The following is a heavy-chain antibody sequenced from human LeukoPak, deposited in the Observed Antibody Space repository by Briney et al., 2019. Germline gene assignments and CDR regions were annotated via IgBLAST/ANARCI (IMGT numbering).Heavy chain of an antibody. V-gene: IGHV4-59*01. J-gene: IGHJ4*02. CDR3: ARGTLYSGWSYYFDY. CDR2: IYYSGST. CDR1: GGPISSYY. Sequence: SETLSLTCTVSGGPISSYYWSWIRQPPGKGLEWIGYIYYSGSTNYNPSLKSRVTIPVDTSKNQFSLKLSSVTAADTAVYYCARGTLYSGWSYYFDYWGEGSQVTVSS. D-gene: IGHD6-19*01.